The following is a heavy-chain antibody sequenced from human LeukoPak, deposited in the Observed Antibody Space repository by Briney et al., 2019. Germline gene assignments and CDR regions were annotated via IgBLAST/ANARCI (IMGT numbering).Heavy chain of an antibody. Sequence: GVSLRLSCAASGFTFSSYWMHWVRQAPGKGLVWVSRINSDGSSTSYADSVKGRFTISRDNAKNTLYLQMNSLRAEDTAVYYCAREGYSSSWYLGWFDPWGQGTLVTVSS. V-gene: IGHV3-74*01. CDR1: GFTFSSYW. CDR3: AREGYSSSWYLGWFDP. D-gene: IGHD6-13*01. J-gene: IGHJ5*02. CDR2: INSDGSST.